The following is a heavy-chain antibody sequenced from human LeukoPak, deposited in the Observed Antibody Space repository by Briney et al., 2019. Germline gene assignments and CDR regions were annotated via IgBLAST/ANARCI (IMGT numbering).Heavy chain of an antibody. D-gene: IGHD3-10*01. J-gene: IGHJ4*02. CDR2: IRYDGSNK. V-gene: IGHV3-30*02. Sequence: GGSLRLSCAASGFTFNNYGMHWVRQAPGKGLEWVAFIRYDGSNKYYADSVKGRFTISRDNSKNTLYMQMNSLRAEDTAVYYCAKNMVGGVIMSSSFDYWGQGTLVTVSS. CDR1: GFTFNNYG. CDR3: AKNMVGGVIMSSSFDY.